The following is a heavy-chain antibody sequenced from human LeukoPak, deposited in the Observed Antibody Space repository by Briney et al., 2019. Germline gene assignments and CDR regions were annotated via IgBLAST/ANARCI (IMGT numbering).Heavy chain of an antibody. J-gene: IGHJ6*03. V-gene: IGHV1-2*02. D-gene: IGHD1-26*01. CDR1: GYTFTGYY. CDR2: INPNSGGT. Sequence: GASVKVSCKASGYTFTGYYMHWVRQAPGQGLEWMGWINPNSGGTNYAQKFQGRVTMTRDTSISTAYMELSRLRSDDTAVYYCAREGSDRSLTLYYYYYYMDVWGKGTTVTVSS. CDR3: AREGSDRSLTLYYYYYYMDV.